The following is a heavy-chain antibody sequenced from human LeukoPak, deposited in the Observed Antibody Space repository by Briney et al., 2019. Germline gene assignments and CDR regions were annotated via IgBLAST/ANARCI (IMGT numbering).Heavy chain of an antibody. V-gene: IGHV3-15*01. CDR1: GFTFSSAW. J-gene: IGHJ6*02. Sequence: PGGSLRLSCAASGFTFSSAWMSWVRQAPGKGLEWVGRIKSKTDGGTTDYAAPVKGRFTISRDDSKNTLYLQMNSLKTEDTAVYYCTTDPVSKAAYGMDVWGQGTTVTVSS. CDR3: TTDPVSKAAYGMDV. D-gene: IGHD6-13*01. CDR2: IKSKTDGGTT.